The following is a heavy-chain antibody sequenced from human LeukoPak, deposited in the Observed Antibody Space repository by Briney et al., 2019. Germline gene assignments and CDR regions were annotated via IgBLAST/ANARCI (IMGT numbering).Heavy chain of an antibody. CDR3: ARARSAYDILTGYPSDAFDI. CDR2: ISSSSSYI. CDR1: GFTFSSYS. Sequence: GGSLRLSCAASGFTFSSYSMNWVRQAPGKGLEWVSSISSSSSYIYYADSVKGRFTISRDSAKNSLYLQMNSLRAEDTAVYYCARARSAYDILTGYPSDAFDIWGQGTMVTVSS. J-gene: IGHJ3*02. V-gene: IGHV3-21*01. D-gene: IGHD3-9*01.